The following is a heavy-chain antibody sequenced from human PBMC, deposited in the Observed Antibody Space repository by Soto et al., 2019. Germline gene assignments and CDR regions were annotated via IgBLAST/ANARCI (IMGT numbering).Heavy chain of an antibody. J-gene: IGHJ3*02. D-gene: IGHD2-2*01. CDR2: INAGNGNT. CDR3: ARVTRGGAFDI. Sequence: GASVKVSCKASGYTFTSYAMHWVRQAPGQGLEWMGWINAGNGNTKYSQKFQGRVTITRDTSASTAYMELSSLRSEDTAVYYCARVTRGGAFDIWGQGTMVTVSS. CDR1: GYTFTSYA. V-gene: IGHV1-3*01.